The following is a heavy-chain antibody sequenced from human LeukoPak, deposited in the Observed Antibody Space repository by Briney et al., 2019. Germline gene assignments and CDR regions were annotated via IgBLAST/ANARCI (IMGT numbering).Heavy chain of an antibody. CDR2: KSYDGSNK. Sequence: GGSLRLSCAASGFTLSSYGMHWVRQAPGEGVEWVAGKSYDGSNKYSADSVKGRFTVSRDNSKNTLYLQMNSLRAEDTAVYYCASELAYCGGDCYSAFDTWGQGTMVTVSS. D-gene: IGHD2-21*02. CDR3: ASELAYCGGDCYSAFDT. CDR1: GFTLSSYG. J-gene: IGHJ3*02. V-gene: IGHV3-30*03.